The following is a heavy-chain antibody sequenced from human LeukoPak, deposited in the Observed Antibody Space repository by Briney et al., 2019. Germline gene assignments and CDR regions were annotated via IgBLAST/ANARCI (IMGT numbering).Heavy chain of an antibody. Sequence: SETLSLTCTVSGGSISSGSYYWSWIRQPAGKGLEWIGRIYISGSTNYNPSLKSRVTISVDTSKNQFSLKLSSVTAADTAVYYCARVLRIVVVLGEDAFDIWGQGTMVTVSS. CDR1: GGSISSGSYY. V-gene: IGHV4-61*02. D-gene: IGHD3-22*01. CDR2: IYISGST. CDR3: ARVLRIVVVLGEDAFDI. J-gene: IGHJ3*02.